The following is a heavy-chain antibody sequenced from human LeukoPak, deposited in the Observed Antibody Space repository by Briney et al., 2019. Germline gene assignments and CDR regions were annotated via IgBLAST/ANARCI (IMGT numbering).Heavy chain of an antibody. CDR2: INPSGGST. CDR1: GYTFTSYY. J-gene: IGHJ6*02. CDR3: ASNLLWFGELLYYGMDV. V-gene: IGHV1-46*01. Sequence: ASVKVSCKASGYTFTSYYMHWVRQAPGQGLEWMGIINPSGGSTSYAQKFQGRVTITADKSTSTAYMELSSLRSEDTAVYYCASNLLWFGELLYYGMDVWGQGTTVTVSS. D-gene: IGHD3-10*01.